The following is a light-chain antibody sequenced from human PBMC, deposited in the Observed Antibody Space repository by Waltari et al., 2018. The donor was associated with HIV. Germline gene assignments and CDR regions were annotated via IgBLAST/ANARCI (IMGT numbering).Light chain of an antibody. CDR2: SRN. Sequence: QSVLTQPPSASVAHGQRVTITCSGDRSNVKSHAVNWYQQPPGTAPKLLIVSRNQRPSGVPDRFSGSKSGTSASLVISGLQSEDKAEYYCAAWYDSLTGWVFGGGTKVSVL. CDR3: AAWYDSLTGWV. CDR1: RSNVKSHA. J-gene: IGLJ3*02. V-gene: IGLV1-44*01.